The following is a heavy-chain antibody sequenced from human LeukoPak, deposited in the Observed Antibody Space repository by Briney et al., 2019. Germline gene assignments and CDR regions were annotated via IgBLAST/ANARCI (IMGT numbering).Heavy chain of an antibody. CDR3: TRYDYGRSGFDY. V-gene: IGHV3-66*01. CDR1: GFTVSTNY. D-gene: IGHD5-12*01. J-gene: IGHJ4*02. Sequence: GGSLRLSCAASGFTVSTNYMTWVRQAPGKGLEWVSVIYSGGTTYYADSVKGRFSISRDNSKNTLYLQMNSLRAEDTAVYYCTRYDYGRSGFDYWGQGTLVTVSS. CDR2: IYSGGTT.